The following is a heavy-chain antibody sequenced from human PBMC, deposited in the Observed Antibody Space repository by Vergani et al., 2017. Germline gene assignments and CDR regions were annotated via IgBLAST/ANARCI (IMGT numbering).Heavy chain of an antibody. CDR3: ARDATQTSSSGLDY. Sequence: QVQLQESGPGLVKPSETLSLTCTVSGGSISSYYWSWIRQPPGKGLEWIGYSYYSGSTNYNPSLKSRVTISVDTSKNQFSLKLSSVTAADTAVYYCARDATQTSSSGLDYWGQGTLVTVSS. D-gene: IGHD6-13*01. J-gene: IGHJ4*02. CDR2: SYYSGST. CDR1: GGSISSYY. V-gene: IGHV4-59*01.